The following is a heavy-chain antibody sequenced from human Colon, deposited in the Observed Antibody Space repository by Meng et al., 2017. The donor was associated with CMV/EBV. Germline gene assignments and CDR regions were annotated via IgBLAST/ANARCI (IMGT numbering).Heavy chain of an antibody. D-gene: IGHD1-20*01. V-gene: IGHV1-2*02. Sequence: QVQLGQSGAEVKTPGASVKVSCKASGYTFTGYYMHWVRQAPGQGLEWMGWINPNSGSTNYAQKFQGRVTMTRDTSISTAYMELSRLRSDDTAVYYCARAPYNWNDEGWFDPWGQGTLVTVSS. CDR1: GYTFTGYY. CDR2: INPNSGST. CDR3: ARAPYNWNDEGWFDP. J-gene: IGHJ5*02.